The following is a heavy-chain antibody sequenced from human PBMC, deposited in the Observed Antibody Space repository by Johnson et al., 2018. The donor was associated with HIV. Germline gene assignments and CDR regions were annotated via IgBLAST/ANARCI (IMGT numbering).Heavy chain of an antibody. CDR3: AKERTAMVTPFDA. CDR2: ISSSGSTI. CDR1: GFTFSDYY. J-gene: IGHJ3*01. Sequence: QVQLVESGGGVVQPGRSLRLSCAASGFTFSDYYMSWIRQAPGKGLEWVSYISSSGSTIYYADSVKGRFTISRDNAKNSLYLQMNSLRDEDTAVYYCAKERTAMVTPFDAWGQGTRVTVSS. D-gene: IGHD5-18*01. V-gene: IGHV3-11*04.